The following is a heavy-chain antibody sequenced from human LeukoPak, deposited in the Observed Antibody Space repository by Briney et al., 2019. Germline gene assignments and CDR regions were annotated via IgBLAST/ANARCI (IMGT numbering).Heavy chain of an antibody. CDR2: INQSGST. V-gene: IGHV4-34*01. CDR3: ARVWRVAGRRDYGMDL. D-gene: IGHD2-15*01. Sequence: PSETLSLTCAVYGGPFSGYYWTWIRQPPGNGLEWIGEINQSGSTNYNPSLMSRVTISVDTSNQFSLKLSSVTAADTAVYYCARVWRVAGRRDYGMDLWGTGTTLTVSS. J-gene: IGHJ6*04. CDR1: GGPFSGYY.